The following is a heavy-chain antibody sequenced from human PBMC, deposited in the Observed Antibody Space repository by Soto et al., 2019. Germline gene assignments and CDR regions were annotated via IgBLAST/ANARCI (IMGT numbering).Heavy chain of an antibody. CDR3: ARGMTTVTTLDY. J-gene: IGHJ4*02. CDR2: IYHSGST. Sequence: QLQLQESGSGLVKPSQTLSLTCAVSGGSISSGGYSWTWIRQPPGKGLEWIGYIYHSGSTYYNPSLKSRVXXXVXXSKNQFSLKLSSVPAADTAVYYCARGMTTVTTLDYWGQGTLVTVSS. CDR1: GGSISSGGYS. V-gene: IGHV4-30-2*01. D-gene: IGHD4-17*01.